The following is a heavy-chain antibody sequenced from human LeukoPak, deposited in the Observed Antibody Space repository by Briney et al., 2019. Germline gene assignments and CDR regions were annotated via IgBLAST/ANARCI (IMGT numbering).Heavy chain of an antibody. CDR1: GFTFSSYA. V-gene: IGHV3-30-3*01. D-gene: IGHD3-10*01. CDR3: AREFLWFGELSPFDP. J-gene: IGHJ5*02. Sequence: PGGSLRLSCAASGFTFSSYAMHWVRQAPGKGLEWVAVISYDGSNKYYADSVKGRFTISRDNSKNTLYLQMNSLRAEDTAVYYCAREFLWFGELSPFDPWGQGTLVTVSS. CDR2: ISYDGSNK.